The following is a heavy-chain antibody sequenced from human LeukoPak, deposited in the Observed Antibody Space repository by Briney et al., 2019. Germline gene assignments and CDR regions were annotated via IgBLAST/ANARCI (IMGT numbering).Heavy chain of an antibody. CDR2: INPNSGGT. CDR3: ARDMEYQLLSRGMDA. Sequence: ASVKVSCKASGYTFTGYYMHWVRQAPGQGLEWMGWINPNSGGTNYAQKFQGRVTMTRDTSISTAYMELSRLRSDDTAVYYCARDMEYQLLSRGMDAWGQGTTVTVSS. V-gene: IGHV1-2*02. D-gene: IGHD2-2*01. CDR1: GYTFTGYY. J-gene: IGHJ6*02.